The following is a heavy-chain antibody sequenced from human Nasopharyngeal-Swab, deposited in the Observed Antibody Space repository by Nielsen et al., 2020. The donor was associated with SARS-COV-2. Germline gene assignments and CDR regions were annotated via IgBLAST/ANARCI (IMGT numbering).Heavy chain of an antibody. Sequence: ESLEISCAVYGGSFSADYWGWIRQPPGRGLEWIGEINRSGSTNYNPSLKRRVTISVDPSKNQFSLRLSSVTAADTAVYYCARGLSGIVPSPILGLGPYYYYYYMDVWGKGTTVTVSS. J-gene: IGHJ6*03. CDR1: GGSFSADY. D-gene: IGHD7-27*01. CDR3: ARGLSGIVPSPILGLGPYYYYYYMDV. CDR2: INRSGST. V-gene: IGHV4-34*01.